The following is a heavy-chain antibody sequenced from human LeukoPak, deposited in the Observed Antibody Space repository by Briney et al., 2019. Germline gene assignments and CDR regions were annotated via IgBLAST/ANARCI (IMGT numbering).Heavy chain of an antibody. CDR3: ASGIHCSSTSCYQNWFDP. V-gene: IGHV1-69*04. J-gene: IGHJ5*02. CDR1: GGTLSSYA. CDR2: IIPILGIA. D-gene: IGHD2-2*01. Sequence: ASVKVSCKASGGTLSSYAISWVRQAPGQGLEWMGRIIPILGIANYAQKFQGRVTITADKSTSTAYMELSSLRSEDTAVYYCASGIHCSSTSCYQNWFDPWGQGTLVTVSS.